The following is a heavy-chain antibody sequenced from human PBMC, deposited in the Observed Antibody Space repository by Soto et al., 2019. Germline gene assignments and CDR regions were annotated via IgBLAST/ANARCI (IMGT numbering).Heavy chain of an antibody. CDR1: GFTFSSYA. Sequence: GGSLRLSCAASGFTFSSYAMHWVRQAPGKGLEWVAVISYDGSNKYYADSVKGRFTISRDNSKNTLYLQMNSLRAEDTAVYYCASLDEGITIFGVVMTWGMDVWGQGTTVTVSS. V-gene: IGHV3-30-3*01. D-gene: IGHD3-3*01. CDR2: ISYDGSNK. J-gene: IGHJ6*02. CDR3: ASLDEGITIFGVVMTWGMDV.